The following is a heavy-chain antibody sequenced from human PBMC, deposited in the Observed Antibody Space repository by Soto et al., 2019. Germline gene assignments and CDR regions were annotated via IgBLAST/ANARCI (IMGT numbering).Heavy chain of an antibody. CDR1: GFSLSTSGVG. D-gene: IGHD3-22*01. CDR3: AHRSTNYYYDSSGYYKDY. Sequence: QITLKESGPTLVKPTQTLTLTCTFSGFSLSTSGVGVGWIRQPPGKALEWLALIYWDDDKRYSPSLKSRLTTTKDPSQNQVVLTMTNMDPVDTATYYCAHRSTNYYYDSSGYYKDYWGQGTLVTVSS. CDR2: IYWDDDK. V-gene: IGHV2-5*02. J-gene: IGHJ4*02.